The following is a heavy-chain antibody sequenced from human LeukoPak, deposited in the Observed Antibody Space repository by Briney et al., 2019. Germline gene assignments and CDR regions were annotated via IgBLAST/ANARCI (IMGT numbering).Heavy chain of an antibody. J-gene: IGHJ4*02. Sequence: PGGSLRLSCAASGFTVSSNYMSWVRQAPGKGLEWVSVIYSGGSTYCADSVKGRFTISRDNSKNTLYLQMNSLRAEDTAVYYCASLYSGSFYYWGQGTLVTVSS. V-gene: IGHV3-53*01. CDR2: IYSGGST. CDR3: ASLYSGSFYY. D-gene: IGHD1-26*01. CDR1: GFTVSSNY.